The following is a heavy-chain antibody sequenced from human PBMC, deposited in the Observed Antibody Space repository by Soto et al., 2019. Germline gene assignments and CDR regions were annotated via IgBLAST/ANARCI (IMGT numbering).Heavy chain of an antibody. D-gene: IGHD3-3*01. V-gene: IGHV3-30-3*01. Sequence: PGGSLRLSCAASGFTFSSYAIHWVRQAPGKGLEWVAVISYDGSNKYYADSVKGRFTISRDNSKNTLYLQMNSLRAEDTAVYYCARGYYDFWSGYFNQYNWFDPWGQGTLVTVSS. J-gene: IGHJ5*02. CDR2: ISYDGSNK. CDR1: GFTFSSYA. CDR3: ARGYYDFWSGYFNQYNWFDP.